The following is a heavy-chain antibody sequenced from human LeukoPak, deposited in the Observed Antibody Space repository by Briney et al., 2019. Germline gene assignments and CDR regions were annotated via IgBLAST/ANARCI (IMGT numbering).Heavy chain of an antibody. V-gene: IGHV4-59*08. CDR1: GGSISSYY. Sequence: PSETLSLTCSVSGGSISSYYWSWIRQPPGKGLEWIGYLYYSGSTNSNPSLKSRVTMSVDTSKNQFSLKLSSVTAADTAVYYCARYYCGGDCYSGYFDYWGQGTLVTVSS. CDR3: ARYYCGGDCYSGYFDY. D-gene: IGHD2-21*02. CDR2: LYYSGST. J-gene: IGHJ4*02.